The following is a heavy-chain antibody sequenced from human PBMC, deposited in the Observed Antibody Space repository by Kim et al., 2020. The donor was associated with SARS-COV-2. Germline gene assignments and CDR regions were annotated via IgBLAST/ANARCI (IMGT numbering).Heavy chain of an antibody. Sequence: GGSLRLSCAASGFTFDDYAMHWVRQAPGKGLEWVSGISWNSGSIGYADSVKGRFTISRDNAKNSLYLQMNSLRAEDTALYYCAKENDYGPSFDCWGQGTLVTVSS. J-gene: IGHJ4*02. CDR3: AKENDYGPSFDC. D-gene: IGHD4-17*01. CDR2: ISWNSGSI. CDR1: GFTFDDYA. V-gene: IGHV3-9*01.